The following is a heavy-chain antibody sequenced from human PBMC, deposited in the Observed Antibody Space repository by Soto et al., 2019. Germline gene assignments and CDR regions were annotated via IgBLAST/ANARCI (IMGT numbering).Heavy chain of an antibody. D-gene: IGHD3-10*01. Sequence: SDTLSLTCALYGGSFSGYYWSWIRQPPGKGLEWIGEINHSGSTNYNPSLKSRVTISVDTSKNQFSLKLSSVTAADTAVYYCARGWKTYYYGSGSPVSFDYWGQGTLVTVSS. CDR1: GGSFSGYY. CDR2: INHSGST. V-gene: IGHV4-34*01. J-gene: IGHJ4*02. CDR3: ARGWKTYYYGSGSPVSFDY.